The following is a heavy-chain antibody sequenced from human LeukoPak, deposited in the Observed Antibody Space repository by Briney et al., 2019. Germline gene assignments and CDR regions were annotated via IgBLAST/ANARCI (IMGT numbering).Heavy chain of an antibody. CDR1: GGSISSGSYY. CDR2: IYTSGST. V-gene: IGHV4-61*02. J-gene: IGHJ4*02. Sequence: PSQTLSLTCAVSGGSISSGSYYWSWIRQPAGRGLEWIRRIYTSGSTNYNPSLKSRVIISVDTSKNQFSLKLSSVTAADTAVYYCARGQIRLWPIAHFGYWGQGTLVTVSS. CDR3: ARGQIRLWPIAHFGY. D-gene: IGHD5-18*01.